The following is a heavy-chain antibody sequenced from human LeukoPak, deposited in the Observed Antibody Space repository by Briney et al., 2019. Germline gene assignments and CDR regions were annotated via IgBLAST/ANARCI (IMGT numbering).Heavy chain of an antibody. CDR3: ARSIKWLRLDLNWFDP. CDR2: IIPIFGTA. Sequence: SVKVSCNASGGTFSSYAISWVRQAPGQGLEWMGGIIPIFGTANYAQKFQGRVTITTDESTSTAYMELSSLRSEDTAVYYCARSIKWLRLDLNWFDPWGQGTLVTVSS. D-gene: IGHD5-12*01. V-gene: IGHV1-69*05. J-gene: IGHJ5*02. CDR1: GGTFSSYA.